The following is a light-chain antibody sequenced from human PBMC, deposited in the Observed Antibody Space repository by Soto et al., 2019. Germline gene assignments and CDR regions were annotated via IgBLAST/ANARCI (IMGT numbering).Light chain of an antibody. CDR2: GAS. J-gene: IGKJ2*01. CDR1: QSITNN. Sequence: IVMTQSPATLSVSPGERATLSCRASQSITNNLAWYQQKPGQAPRLIIYGASTRATAIPARFSGSGFGTEFTLTISSLQSEAFAVYYCQQYNDWPPSTFGQGTKVEI. CDR3: QQYNDWPPST. V-gene: IGKV3-15*01.